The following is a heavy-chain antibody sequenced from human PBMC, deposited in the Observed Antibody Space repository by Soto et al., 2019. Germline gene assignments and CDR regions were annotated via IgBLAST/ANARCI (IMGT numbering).Heavy chain of an antibody. CDR1: GYTFTSDD. J-gene: IGHJ4*02. V-gene: IGHV1-8*01. D-gene: IGHD3-16*02. CDR2: MNPNSGNT. Sequence: ASVKGSCKASGYTFTSDDINWVRQATGQGLEWMGWMNPNSGNTGYAQKFQGRVTMTRNTSISTAYMELSSLRSEDTAVYYCARGNRKIWGSYRSDYWGQGTLVTVSS. CDR3: ARGNRKIWGSYRSDY.